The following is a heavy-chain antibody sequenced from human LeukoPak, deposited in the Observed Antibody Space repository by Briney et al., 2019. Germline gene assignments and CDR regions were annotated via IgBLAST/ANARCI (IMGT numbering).Heavy chain of an antibody. Sequence: GGSLRLSCAASGFTFSNYEMHWVRPAPGKGLEWVSYISSGGSTVYYADSVKGRFTVSRDNAKNSLYLQMSSLRAEDTAVYYCARGGSFVEYWGQGTLVSVSS. CDR1: GFTFSNYE. V-gene: IGHV3-48*03. CDR3: ARGGSFVEY. D-gene: IGHD3-10*01. CDR2: ISSGGSTV. J-gene: IGHJ4*02.